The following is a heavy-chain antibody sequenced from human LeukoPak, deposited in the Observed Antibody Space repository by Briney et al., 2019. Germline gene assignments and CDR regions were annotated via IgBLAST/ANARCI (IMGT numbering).Heavy chain of an antibody. D-gene: IGHD6-13*01. V-gene: IGHV6-1*01. CDR3: AKTIHSSGWSYFDY. CDR2: TYYRSKWYN. CDR1: GDSVSSNSAA. J-gene: IGHJ4*02. Sequence: SQTLSLTCAISGDSVSSNSAAWNWIRQSPSRGLEWLGRTYYRSKWYNDYAVSVKSRITINPDTSKNQFSLQLNSVTPEDTAVYYRAKTIHSSGWSYFDYWGQGTLVTVSS.